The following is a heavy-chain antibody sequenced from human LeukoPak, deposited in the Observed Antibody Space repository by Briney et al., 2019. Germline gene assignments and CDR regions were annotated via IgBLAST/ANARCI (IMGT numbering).Heavy chain of an antibody. CDR1: GFTFSSYA. Sequence: GGSLRLSCAASGFTFSSYAMSWVRQAPGKGLEWVSGIFGSGGSTHYADSVKGRFTISRDNSKNTVYLQMNSLRAEETAVYYCAKTTTGYSSGRFPGWPVDYWGQGTLVTVSS. CDR3: AKTTTGYSSGRFPGWPVDY. J-gene: IGHJ4*02. V-gene: IGHV3-23*01. D-gene: IGHD6-19*01. CDR2: IFGSGGST.